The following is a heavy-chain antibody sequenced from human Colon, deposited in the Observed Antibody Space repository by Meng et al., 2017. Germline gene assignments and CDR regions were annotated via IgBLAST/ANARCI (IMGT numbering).Heavy chain of an antibody. CDR3: ARVNYFGSGNYPDY. V-gene: IGHV4-38-2*02. CDR1: GYSISSGYY. D-gene: IGHD3-10*01. CDR2: IYHGGTT. J-gene: IGHJ4*02. Sequence: SETLSLTCTVSGYSISSGYYWGWIRQPPGKGLEWVGSIYHGGTTYYNPSLKCRITISVDTSKNPFPLNLSSVTAADTAVYYCARVNYFGSGNYPDYWGPGTLVTVSS.